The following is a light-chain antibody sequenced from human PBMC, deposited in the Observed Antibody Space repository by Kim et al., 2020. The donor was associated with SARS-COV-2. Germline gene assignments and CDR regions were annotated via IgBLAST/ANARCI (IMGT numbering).Light chain of an antibody. CDR3: SSYTTTSAIA. CDR2: LVT. V-gene: IGLV2-14*03. Sequence: QSFTIPCTGTTSDIGAYNYVSWYQQHPGRAPKLIIYLVTDRPSGISHRFSGSKSGNTASLTISSLQADDEADYYCSSYTTTSAIAFGRGTQLTVL. CDR1: TSDIGAYNY. J-gene: IGLJ2*01.